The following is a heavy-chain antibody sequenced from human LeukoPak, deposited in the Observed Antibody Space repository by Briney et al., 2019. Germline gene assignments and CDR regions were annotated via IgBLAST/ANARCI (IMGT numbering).Heavy chain of an antibody. CDR3: ARGLGDSTWQWPLRGFDP. D-gene: IGHD6-19*01. V-gene: IGHV1-8*01. CDR1: GYTFTSYD. CDR2: MNPNSGNT. J-gene: IGHJ5*02. Sequence: GASVKVSCKASGYTFTSYDINWVRQATGQGLEWMGWMNPNSGNTGYAQKFQGRVTMTRNTSISTAYMELSSLRSEDTAVYYCARGLGDSTWQWPLRGFDPWGQGTLVTVSS.